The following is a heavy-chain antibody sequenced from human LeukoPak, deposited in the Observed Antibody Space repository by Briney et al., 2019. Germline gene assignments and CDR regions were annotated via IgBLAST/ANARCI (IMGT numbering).Heavy chain of an antibody. CDR3: ARDIHGDYPL. J-gene: IGHJ3*01. CDR2: IWYDGSNK. CDR1: GFTFSSYG. D-gene: IGHD4-17*01. V-gene: IGHV3-33*01. Sequence: PGRSLRLSCAASGFTFSSYGMHWVRQAPGKGLEWVAVIWYDGSNKYYADSVKGRFIISRDNSKNTLYLQMNSLRAEDTAVYYCARDIHGDYPLWGQGTMVTVSS.